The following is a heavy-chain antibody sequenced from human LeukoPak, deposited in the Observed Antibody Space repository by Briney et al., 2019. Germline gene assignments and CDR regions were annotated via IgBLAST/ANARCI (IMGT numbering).Heavy chain of an antibody. CDR2: IIPIFGTA. CDR1: GGTFSSYA. Sequence: GASVKVSCKASGGTFSSYAISWVRQAPGQGLEWMGGIIPIFGTANYAQKFQGRVTITADESTSTAYMELSSLRSEDTAVYYCARRPSDYGGKKEEFDYWGQGTLVTVSS. V-gene: IGHV1-69*01. CDR3: ARRPSDYGGKKEEFDY. J-gene: IGHJ4*02. D-gene: IGHD4-23*01.